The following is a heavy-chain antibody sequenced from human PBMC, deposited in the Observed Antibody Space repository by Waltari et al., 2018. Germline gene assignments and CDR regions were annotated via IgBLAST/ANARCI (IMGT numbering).Heavy chain of an antibody. V-gene: IGHV3-48*01. Sequence: EVQLVESGGGLVQPGGSLRFSCAGSGFPFGVNSMHWIRQAPGKGLEWVSYISASSAAIYYADSVKGRFTISRDNAKNLLFLQMSNLGAEDMAVYYCATEPAPGAGINYWGQGILVTVSS. CDR3: ATEPAPGAGINY. CDR1: GFPFGVNS. D-gene: IGHD6-19*01. CDR2: ISASSAAI. J-gene: IGHJ4*02.